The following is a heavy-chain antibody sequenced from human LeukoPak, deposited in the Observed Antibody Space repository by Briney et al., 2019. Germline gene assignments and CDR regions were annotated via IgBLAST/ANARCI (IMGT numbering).Heavy chain of an antibody. CDR1: GGSISSYY. CDR2: VYYSGST. CDR3: ARVGNYVKGWFDP. V-gene: IGHV4-59*01. J-gene: IGHJ5*02. D-gene: IGHD4-11*01. Sequence: SETLSLTCTVSGGSISSYYWSWIRQPPGKGLEWIGYVYYSGSTKYNPSFNSRVTISVDTSKNQFSLKLSSVTAADTAVYYCARVGNYVKGWFDPWGQGTLLTVSS.